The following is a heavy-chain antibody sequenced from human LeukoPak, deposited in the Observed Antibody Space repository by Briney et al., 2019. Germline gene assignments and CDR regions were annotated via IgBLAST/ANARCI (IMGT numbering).Heavy chain of an antibody. D-gene: IGHD3-10*01. Sequence: ALRLSCAASGFTFSSYGTHWVRQAPGKGLEWVAVIWYDGSSKYYADSVKGRFTISRDNSKNTLYLQMNSLRAEDTAVYYCARETSPLMAYYYYYGMDVWGQGTTVTVSS. CDR2: IWYDGSSK. J-gene: IGHJ6*02. CDR3: ARETSPLMAYYYYYGMDV. CDR1: GFTFSSYG. V-gene: IGHV3-33*01.